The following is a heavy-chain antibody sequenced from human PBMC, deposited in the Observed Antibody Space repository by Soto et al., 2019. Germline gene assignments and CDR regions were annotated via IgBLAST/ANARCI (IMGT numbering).Heavy chain of an antibody. CDR3: ARHRYNKYPPSHWFDS. D-gene: IGHD5-18*01. CDR2: IYPGDSDT. CDR1: GYSFTNYW. V-gene: IGHV5-51*01. Sequence: GESLKISCKGSGYSFTNYWIGWVRQMPGKGLEWMGIIYPGDSDTRYSPSFQGQVTISADKSINTAYLQWSSLRASDTAVYYCARHRYNKYPPSHWFDSWGRGTLVTVSS. J-gene: IGHJ5*01.